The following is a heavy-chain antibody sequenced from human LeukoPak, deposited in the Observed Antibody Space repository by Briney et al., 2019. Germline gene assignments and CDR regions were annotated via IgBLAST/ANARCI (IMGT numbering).Heavy chain of an antibody. CDR1: GFTFTSSA. CDR2: IVVGSGNT. J-gene: IGHJ6*02. D-gene: IGHD4-17*01. V-gene: IGHV1-58*02. CDR3: ARGDWDYGGNRQYNGMDV. Sequence: GASVKVSCKASGFTFTSSAMQWVRQARGQRLEWIGWIVVGSGNTNYAQKFQERVTITRDMSTSTAYMELSSLRSEDTAVYYCARGDWDYGGNRQYNGMDVWGQGTTVTVSS.